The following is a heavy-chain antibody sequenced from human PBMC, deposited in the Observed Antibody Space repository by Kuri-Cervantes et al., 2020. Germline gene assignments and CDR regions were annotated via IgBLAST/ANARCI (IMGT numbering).Heavy chain of an antibody. D-gene: IGHD2-2*01. Sequence: ASVKVSCRVSGYALTELSMHWVRQTPGKGLEWMGGFDPEEGKTMYAQKFQGRVTMTEDTSIDTAYMELSSLRSEDTAVYYCATTDMWSRTALGAFDIWGQGTMVTVS. CDR1: GYALTELS. CDR3: ATTDMWSRTALGAFDI. J-gene: IGHJ3*02. CDR2: FDPEEGKT. V-gene: IGHV1-24*01.